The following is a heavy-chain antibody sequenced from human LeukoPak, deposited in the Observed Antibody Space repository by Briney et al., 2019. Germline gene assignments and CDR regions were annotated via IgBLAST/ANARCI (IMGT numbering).Heavy chain of an antibody. V-gene: IGHV1-18*01. J-gene: IGHJ4*02. CDR1: GYRVINYG. Sequence: ASVKVSCKASGYRVINYGITWVRQAPGQGLEWMGWISAYNGNTIYAQKFQGRVTMTTDTSTTTASMELRSLRSDDTAGYCCAKVVGQTTGTTGGYYFDFWGQGTLVTVSS. D-gene: IGHD1-1*01. CDR2: ISAYNGNT. CDR3: AKVVGQTTGTTGGYYFDF.